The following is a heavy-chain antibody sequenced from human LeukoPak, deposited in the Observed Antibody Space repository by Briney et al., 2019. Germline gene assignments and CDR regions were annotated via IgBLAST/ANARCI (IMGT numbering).Heavy chain of an antibody. D-gene: IGHD2-15*01. Sequence: GGALRLSCAASGFTFSSYAMSWVRQAPGKGLEWVSSISGSGAITYYANSVKGRFTISRDKSKNTLYLQMNSLRAEDTAIYYCARPVVAVYVRNAFDIWGQGTMVTVSS. CDR3: ARPVVAVYVRNAFDI. V-gene: IGHV3-23*01. CDR1: GFTFSSYA. CDR2: ISGSGAIT. J-gene: IGHJ3*02.